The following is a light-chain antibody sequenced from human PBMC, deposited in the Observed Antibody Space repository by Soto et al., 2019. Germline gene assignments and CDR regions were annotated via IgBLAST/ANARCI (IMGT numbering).Light chain of an antibody. CDR2: GAS. Sequence: ETVLTQSPGSLSLSPGDRATLSCRASQSVGGNVAWYQQIPGQPPKLLIFGASSRATGIADKFSGSGSGTDFTLTISHLEPEDFAVYYCLQYGGLPRTFGQGTRWIS. CDR3: LQYGGLPRT. J-gene: IGKJ1*01. CDR1: QSVGGN. V-gene: IGKV3-20*01.